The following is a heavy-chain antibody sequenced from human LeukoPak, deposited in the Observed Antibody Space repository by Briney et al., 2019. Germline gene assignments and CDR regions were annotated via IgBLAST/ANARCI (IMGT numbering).Heavy chain of an antibody. D-gene: IGHD3-10*01. CDR2: ISDRGST. CDR3: ARHRRRYYGSGTYDFDY. J-gene: IGHJ4*02. V-gene: IGHV4-59*08. Sequence: PSETLSLTCTVYGDSISGYYWSLIRQPPGRGLEWIGYISDRGSTNYNPSLKSRVTISVDTSKNQVSLNLSSVTAADTAVYYCARHRRRYYGSGTYDFDYWGQGTLVTVSS. CDR1: GDSISGYY.